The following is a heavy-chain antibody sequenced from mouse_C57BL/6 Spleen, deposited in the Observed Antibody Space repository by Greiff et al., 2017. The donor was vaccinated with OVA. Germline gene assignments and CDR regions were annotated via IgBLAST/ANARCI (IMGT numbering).Heavy chain of an antibody. CDR3: AIITTVADWYFDV. Sequence: EVQLQQSGGGLVKPGGSLKLSCAASGFTFSDYGMHWVRQAPEQGLEWVAYISSGSSTIYYADTVKGRFTISRDNAKNTLFLQMTSLRSEDTAMYYCAIITTVADWYFDVWGTGTTVTVSS. V-gene: IGHV5-17*01. J-gene: IGHJ1*03. D-gene: IGHD1-1*01. CDR1: GFTFSDYG. CDR2: ISSGSSTI.